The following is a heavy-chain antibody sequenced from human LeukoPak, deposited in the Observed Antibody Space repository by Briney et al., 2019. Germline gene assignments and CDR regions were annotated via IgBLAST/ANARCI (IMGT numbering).Heavy chain of an antibody. CDR1: GFTFSSYS. CDR2: ISSSSSYI. V-gene: IGHV3-21*01. D-gene: IGHD3-22*01. CDR3: ARDLSTDSSGYFGPPPPHY. J-gene: IGHJ4*02. Sequence: GGSLRLSCAASGFTFSSYSMNWVRQAPGKGLEWVSSISSSSSYIYYADSVKGRFTISRDNAKNSLYLQVNSLRAEDTAVYYCARDLSTDSSGYFGPPPPHYWGQGTLVTVSS.